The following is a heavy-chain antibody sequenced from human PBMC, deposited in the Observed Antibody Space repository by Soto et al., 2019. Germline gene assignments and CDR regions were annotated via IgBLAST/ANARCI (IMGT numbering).Heavy chain of an antibody. CDR1: GFTFSSYG. CDR2: IWYDGSNK. J-gene: IGHJ4*02. V-gene: IGHV3-33*01. CDR3: ARVEMATINYFDY. D-gene: IGHD5-12*01. Sequence: GGSLRLSCAASGFTFSSYGMHWVRQAPGKGLEWVAVIWYDGSNKYYADSVKGRFTISRDNSKNTLYLQMNSLRAEDTAVYYCARVEMATINYFDYWGQGTLVTVSS.